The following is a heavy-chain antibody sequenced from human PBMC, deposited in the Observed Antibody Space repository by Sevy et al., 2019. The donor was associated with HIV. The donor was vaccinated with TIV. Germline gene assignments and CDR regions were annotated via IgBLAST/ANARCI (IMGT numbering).Heavy chain of an antibody. CDR1: GFTVSINY. Sequence: GGSLRLSCSASGFTVSINYMTWVRQAPGKGLEWVSLIYSVGTTHNGDSVKGRFTISRDNSGNTLYLHMDSLGVEDTDVYYCARGKGGYGYGLNYWGQGTVVTVSS. CDR2: IYSVGTT. V-gene: IGHV3-66*01. J-gene: IGHJ4*02. D-gene: IGHD5-18*01. CDR3: ARGKGGYGYGLNY.